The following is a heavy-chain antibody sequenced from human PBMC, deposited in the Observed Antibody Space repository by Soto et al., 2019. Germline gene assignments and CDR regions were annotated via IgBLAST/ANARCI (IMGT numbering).Heavy chain of an antibody. CDR3: ARQTIFGVVPTSYFDY. J-gene: IGHJ4*02. CDR1: GGSISSSSYY. CDR2: IYYSGST. D-gene: IGHD3-3*01. V-gene: IGHV4-39*01. Sequence: PSETLSLTCTVSGGSISSSSYYWGWIRQPPGKGLEWIGSIYYSGSTYYNPSLKSRVTISVDTSKNQFSLKLSSVTAADTAVYCCARQTIFGVVPTSYFDYWGQGTLVTVSS.